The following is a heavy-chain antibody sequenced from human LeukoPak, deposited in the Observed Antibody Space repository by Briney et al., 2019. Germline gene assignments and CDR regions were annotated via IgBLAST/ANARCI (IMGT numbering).Heavy chain of an antibody. D-gene: IGHD4-17*01. CDR2: ISYDGSNE. CDR3: ARVVDHDYGDYYLDY. CDR1: GLTFSSYV. J-gene: IGHJ4*02. V-gene: IGHV3-30*07. Sequence: GRSLRLSCAASGLTFSSYVMHWVRQAPGKGLEWVAIISYDGSNEYYADSVKGRLTISRDNSKNTLYLQMNSLRAEDTAVYYCARVVDHDYGDYYLDYWGQGTLVTVSS.